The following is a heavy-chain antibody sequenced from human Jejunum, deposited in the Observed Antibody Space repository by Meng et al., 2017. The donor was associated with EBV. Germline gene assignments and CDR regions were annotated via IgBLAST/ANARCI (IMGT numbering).Heavy chain of an antibody. CDR1: EYTCTRYP. CDR3: ARGGESWYDDDY. CDR2: INTNTGDP. J-gene: IGHJ4*02. D-gene: IGHD6-13*01. Sequence: QEQLVQSGSELKKPRGSMMVSCRASEYTCTRYPMHWVRQAPGQGLEWMGWINTNTGDPTYAQGFTGRFVFSLDTSVSTAYLQISSLKTEDTAVYYCARGGESWYDDDYWGQGTLVTVSS. V-gene: IGHV7-4-1*02.